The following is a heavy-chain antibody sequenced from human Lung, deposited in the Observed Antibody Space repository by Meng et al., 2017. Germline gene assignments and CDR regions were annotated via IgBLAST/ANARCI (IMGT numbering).Heavy chain of an antibody. J-gene: IGHJ4*02. Sequence: VHLGAPGAELKKPGASVKVSGKPSGYNSPASWLHWVRRAPGQGLEWMGRIDPKSGDTHYAQRFQGRVTMTGDTSISTAYMELSGLRSDDTAMYYCARDEDISAAGKLFGDYWGQGTLVTVSS. CDR1: GYNSPASW. CDR3: ARDEDISAAGKLFGDY. D-gene: IGHD6-13*01. CDR2: IDPKSGDT. V-gene: IGHV1-2*06.